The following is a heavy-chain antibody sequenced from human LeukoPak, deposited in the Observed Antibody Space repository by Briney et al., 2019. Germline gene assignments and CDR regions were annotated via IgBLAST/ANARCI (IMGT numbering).Heavy chain of an antibody. D-gene: IGHD3-10*01. V-gene: IGHV3-30*04. J-gene: IGHJ4*02. CDR1: GFTFSSYA. CDR2: ISYDGSNK. Sequence: GRSLRLSCAASGFTFSSYAMHWVRQAPGKGLEWVAVISYDGSNKYYAGSVKGRFTISRDNSKNTLYLQMNSLRAEDTAVYYCASTGFDYWGQGTLVTVSS. CDR3: ASTGFDY.